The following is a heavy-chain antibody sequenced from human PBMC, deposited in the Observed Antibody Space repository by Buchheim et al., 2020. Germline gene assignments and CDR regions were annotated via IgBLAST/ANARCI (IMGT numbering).Heavy chain of an antibody. CDR3: ARVSGSSWFRLPNWFDP. V-gene: IGHV4-4*02. J-gene: IGHJ5*02. D-gene: IGHD6-13*01. CDR1: GASISSNNW. Sequence: QVQLQESGPGLVKPSGTLSLTCAVSGASISSNNWWSWVRQPPGKGLEWIGEIQYSGTTKYNPSLNSRVTISLDKSKNQFSPRLTSVTAADTAVYYCARVSGSSWFRLPNWFDPWGQGTL. CDR2: IQYSGTT.